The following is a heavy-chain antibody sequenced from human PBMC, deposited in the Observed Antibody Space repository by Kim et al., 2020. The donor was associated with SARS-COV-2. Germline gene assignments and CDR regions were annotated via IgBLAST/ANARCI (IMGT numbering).Heavy chain of an antibody. Sequence: ASVKVSCKASGYTFTGYYMHWVRQAPGQGLEWMGRINPNSGGTNYAQKFQGRVTMTRDTSISTAYMELSRLRSDDTAVYYCARAIFMQYNWNSKTLGWFDPWGQGTLVTVSS. CDR2: INPNSGGT. D-gene: IGHD1-7*01. CDR1: GYTFTGYY. V-gene: IGHV1-2*06. J-gene: IGHJ5*02. CDR3: ARAIFMQYNWNSKTLGWFDP.